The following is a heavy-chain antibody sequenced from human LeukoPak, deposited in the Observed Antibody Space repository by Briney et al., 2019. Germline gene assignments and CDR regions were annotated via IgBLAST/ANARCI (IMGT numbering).Heavy chain of an antibody. Sequence: PGGSLRLSCAASGFTFSSYEMNWVRQAPGKGLEWVSYISSSGSTIYYADSVKGRFTISRDNAKNSLYLQINSLRAEDTAVYYCARSGYSSGWYNYFDYWGQGTLVTVSS. CDR2: ISSSGSTI. D-gene: IGHD6-19*01. V-gene: IGHV3-48*03. CDR1: GFTFSSYE. CDR3: ARSGYSSGWYNYFDY. J-gene: IGHJ4*02.